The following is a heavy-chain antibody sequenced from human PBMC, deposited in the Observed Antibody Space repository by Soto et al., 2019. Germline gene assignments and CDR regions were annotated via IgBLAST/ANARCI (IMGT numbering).Heavy chain of an antibody. D-gene: IGHD6-13*01. CDR3: AREPYSSSWYGGRF. Sequence: GGSLRLSCAASGFTFSSYAMHWVRQAPGKGLEWVAVISYDGSNKYYADSVKGRFTISRDNSKNTLYLQMNSLRAEDTAVYYCAREPYSSSWYGGRFWGQGTLVTVSS. CDR2: ISYDGSNK. CDR1: GFTFSSYA. J-gene: IGHJ4*02. V-gene: IGHV3-30-3*01.